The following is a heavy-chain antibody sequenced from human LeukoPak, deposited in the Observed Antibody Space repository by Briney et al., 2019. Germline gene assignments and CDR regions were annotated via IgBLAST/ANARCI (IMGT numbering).Heavy chain of an antibody. CDR2: ISSSGSTI. Sequence: PGGSLRLSCAASGFTFSSYEMNWVRQAPGKGLEWVSYISSSGSTIYYADSVKGRFTISRDNAKNSLYLQMNILRAEDTAVYYCARDSSDMTIVVTYRDYWGQGTLVTVSS. CDR1: GFTFSSYE. V-gene: IGHV3-48*03. J-gene: IGHJ4*02. D-gene: IGHD4-23*01. CDR3: ARDSSDMTIVVTYRDY.